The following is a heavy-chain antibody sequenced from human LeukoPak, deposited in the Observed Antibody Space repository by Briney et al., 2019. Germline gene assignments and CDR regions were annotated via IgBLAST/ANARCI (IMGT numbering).Heavy chain of an antibody. CDR1: GFPFSTYW. CDR2: INSGGSSA. Sequence: GSLRLSCAASGFPFSTYWMHWVRQVPGKGLVWVSHINSGGSSARYADPVKGRFTISRGNAKNTVYLQMNSLRGEDTAVYYCARGSTIAAAALDYWGQGTLVTVSS. J-gene: IGHJ4*02. V-gene: IGHV3-74*01. CDR3: ARGSTIAAAALDY. D-gene: IGHD6-13*01.